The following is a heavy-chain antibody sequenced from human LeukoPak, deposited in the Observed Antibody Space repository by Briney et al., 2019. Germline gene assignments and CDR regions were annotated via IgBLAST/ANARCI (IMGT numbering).Heavy chain of an antibody. J-gene: IGHJ6*03. D-gene: IGHD1-26*01. CDR3: ARDPYSGNYGAYYYYYMDV. CDR1: RVTFNNYN. CDR2: ITSSSTYI. Sequence: GGSLRLSCAASRVTFNNYNMNWVRQAPAKGLEWVSSITSSSTYIYYADSVKGRFTSSRDNAKNSLYLQMNSLRPEDTAVYYCARDPYSGNYGAYYYYYMDVWGKGTTVTISS. V-gene: IGHV3-21*01.